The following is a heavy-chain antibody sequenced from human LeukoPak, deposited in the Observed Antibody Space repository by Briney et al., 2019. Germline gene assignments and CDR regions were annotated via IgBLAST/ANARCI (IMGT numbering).Heavy chain of an antibody. CDR2: IYHSGST. Sequence: SETLSLTCTVSGGSISRYYWSWIRQPPGKGLEWIGYIYHSGSTNYNPSLKSRVTISVDTSKNHFSLKLSSVTAADTAMYYCSRESGAFCPFGYWGQGTLVIVPS. V-gene: IGHV4-59*01. J-gene: IGHJ4*02. CDR1: GGSISRYY. D-gene: IGHD1-26*01. CDR3: SRESGAFCPFGY.